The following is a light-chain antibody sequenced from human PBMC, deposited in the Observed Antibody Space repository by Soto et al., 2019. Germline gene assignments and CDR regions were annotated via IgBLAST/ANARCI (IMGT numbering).Light chain of an antibody. J-gene: IGLJ2*01. Sequence: QSVLTQPPSVSGAPGLRLTISCTGSSSNIGAGYDVHWYQQFPGTAPKLLIFSDINRPSGVPARFSASKSGSSASLAISGLQAEDEADYYCQSYDSVLSASVFGGGTKVTVL. V-gene: IGLV1-40*01. CDR1: SSNIGAGYD. CDR2: SDI. CDR3: QSYDSVLSASV.